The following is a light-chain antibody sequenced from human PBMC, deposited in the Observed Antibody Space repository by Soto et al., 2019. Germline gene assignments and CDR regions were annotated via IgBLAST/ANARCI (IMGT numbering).Light chain of an antibody. V-gene: IGKV3-15*01. Sequence: EIVMTQSPATLSVSPGERATLSCRASQSVSSNLAWYQQKPGQAPRLLIYGASTRATGIPARFSGSGSGTDFTLTINNLEPEDFAVYFCQQRSSWPLTFGGGTKV. J-gene: IGKJ4*01. CDR3: QQRSSWPLT. CDR2: GAS. CDR1: QSVSSN.